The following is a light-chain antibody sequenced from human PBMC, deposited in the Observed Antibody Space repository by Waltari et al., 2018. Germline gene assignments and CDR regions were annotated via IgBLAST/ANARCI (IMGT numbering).Light chain of an antibody. CDR3: CSYAGSYTFV. CDR2: DVF. Sequence: QSPPTQPRPASGSPGPSVTIPCPGTSRDGGGYHYGYWYQQHPGKAPKLIIYDVFERPSGVPDRFSGSKSGNTASLTVSGLQAEDEAEYFCCSYAGSYTFVFGTGTKVTVL. V-gene: IGLV2-11*01. CDR1: SRDGGGYHY. J-gene: IGLJ1*01.